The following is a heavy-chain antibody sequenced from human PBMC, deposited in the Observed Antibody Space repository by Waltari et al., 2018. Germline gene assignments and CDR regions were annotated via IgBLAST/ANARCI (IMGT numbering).Heavy chain of an antibody. Sequence: QVQLVQSGAEVKKPGSSVKVSCKASGGTFSSYAISWVRQAPGQGLEWMGGNITIFGTANYAQKFQGRVTITADESTSTAYMELSSLRSEDTAVYYCASPYCSSTSCYPYYFDYWGQGTLVTVSS. CDR3: ASPYCSSTSCYPYYFDY. J-gene: IGHJ4*02. D-gene: IGHD2-2*01. CDR1: GGTFSSYA. V-gene: IGHV1-69*01. CDR2: NITIFGTA.